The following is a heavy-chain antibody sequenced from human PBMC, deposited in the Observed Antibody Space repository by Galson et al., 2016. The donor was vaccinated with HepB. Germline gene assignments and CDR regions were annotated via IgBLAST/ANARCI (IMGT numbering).Heavy chain of an antibody. CDR1: GFTFSRHT. J-gene: IGHJ4*02. CDR3: ARDTIFVVVQDY. V-gene: IGHV3-21*01. Sequence: SLRLSCAASGFTFSRHTMNWVRQAPGKGLEWVSSISSSTSYIYYADSLKGRFTVSRDNTENSLYLQMNSLRAEDTALYYCARDTIFVVVQDYWGQGTLVTVSS. D-gene: IGHD3-3*01. CDR2: ISSSTSYI.